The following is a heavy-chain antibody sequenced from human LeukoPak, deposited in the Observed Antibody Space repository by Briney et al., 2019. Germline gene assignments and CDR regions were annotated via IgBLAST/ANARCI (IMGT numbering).Heavy chain of an antibody. Sequence: GASVKVSCKASGYTFTTYYMHWVRQAPGQGLEWMGIINPSGGSTKNAQKFQGRVTMTRDTSTSTVYMELSSLRSEDTAVYYCARDGSSWPDYWGQGTLVTVSS. CDR3: ARDGSSWPDY. J-gene: IGHJ4*02. D-gene: IGHD6-13*01. CDR2: INPSGGST. V-gene: IGHV1-46*01. CDR1: GYTFTTYY.